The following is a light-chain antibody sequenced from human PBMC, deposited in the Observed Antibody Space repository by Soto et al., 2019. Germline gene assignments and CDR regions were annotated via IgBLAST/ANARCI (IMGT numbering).Light chain of an antibody. CDR1: SSDVGGYNY. Sequence: QSVLTQPASVSGSPGQSITISCTGTSSDVGGYNYVSWYQQHPGKAPKLMIYDVSNRPSGVSNRFSGSKSGNTASLTISGLQAEDEADYYCGSYTSSSSHVFGTGTKVTV. CDR3: GSYTSSSSHV. J-gene: IGLJ1*01. V-gene: IGLV2-14*01. CDR2: DVS.